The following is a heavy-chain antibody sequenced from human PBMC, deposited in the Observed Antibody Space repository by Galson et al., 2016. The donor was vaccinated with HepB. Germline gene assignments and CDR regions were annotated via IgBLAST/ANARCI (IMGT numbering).Heavy chain of an antibody. J-gene: IGHJ4*02. CDR3: ARHYSSTWPAGLIFDS. CDR1: GYTFTSYA. CDR2: IDTSNGNK. D-gene: IGHD6-6*01. V-gene: IGHV1-18*01. Sequence: SVKVSCKASGYTFTSYAISWVRQAPAQALEYLGWIDTSNGNKNYPQKFQDRVTLTTDTSTSTTYMELRSLTSDDTAVYYCARHYSSTWPAGLIFDSWGPGTRVTVSS.